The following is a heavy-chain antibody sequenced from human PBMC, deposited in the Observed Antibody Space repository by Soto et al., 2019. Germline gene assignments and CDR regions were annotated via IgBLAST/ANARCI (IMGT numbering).Heavy chain of an antibody. D-gene: IGHD6-13*01. CDR3: ARDQGVAAAGITWYDP. Sequence: SETLSLTCTVSGASMNSYHWSWIRQPAGKGLEWIGHIHSSGSTNYNPSLKSRVTMSVDTSKNQFSLRLMSLTAADTAVYYCARDQGVAAAGITWYDPWGQGSLVTVSS. CDR2: IHSSGST. J-gene: IGHJ5*02. CDR1: GASMNSYH. V-gene: IGHV4-4*07.